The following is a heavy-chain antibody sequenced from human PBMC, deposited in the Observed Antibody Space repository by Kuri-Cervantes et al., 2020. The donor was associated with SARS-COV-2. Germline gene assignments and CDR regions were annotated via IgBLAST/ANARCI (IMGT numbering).Heavy chain of an antibody. J-gene: IGHJ4*02. D-gene: IGHD2-2*01. V-gene: IGHV1-69*05. CDR1: GGTLRNYA. Sequence: SVKVSCKASGGTLRNYAISWVRQAPGQGLEWMGGIIPIFGTANYAQKFQGRVTITTDESTSTAYMELSSLRSEDTAVYYCARDKRYCSSTSCSAGWFDYWGQGTLVTVSS. CDR2: IIPIFGTA. CDR3: ARDKRYCSSTSCSAGWFDY.